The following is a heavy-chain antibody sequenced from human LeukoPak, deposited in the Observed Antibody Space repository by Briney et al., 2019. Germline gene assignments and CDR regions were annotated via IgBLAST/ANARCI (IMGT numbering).Heavy chain of an antibody. V-gene: IGHV3-11*01. CDR1: GFTCSDYY. J-gene: IGHJ5*02. D-gene: IGHD5-12*01. CDR3: ARGGADIAS. CDR2: ISSSGGTI. Sequence: VGSLRLSCAASGFTCSDYYMNWIRQAPGKGLEWLSYISSSGGTIYYADSVKGRFTISRDNAKNSLYLQMNSLTAEDTAVYYCARGGADIASWGQGTLVTVSS.